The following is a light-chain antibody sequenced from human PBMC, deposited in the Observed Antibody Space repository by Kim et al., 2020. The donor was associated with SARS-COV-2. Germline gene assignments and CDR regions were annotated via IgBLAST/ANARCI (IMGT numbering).Light chain of an antibody. J-gene: IGKJ5*01. Sequence: ETVMTQSPATLSVSPGETATLSCRASQSVSNNLAWYQQKPGQAPRLLIYSSSTRATGIPARFSGSGSGTEFTLTISSLQSEDSAAYFCQQYNDRPPITFGQGTRLEIK. CDR1: QSVSNN. CDR2: SSS. V-gene: IGKV3-15*01. CDR3: QQYNDRPPIT.